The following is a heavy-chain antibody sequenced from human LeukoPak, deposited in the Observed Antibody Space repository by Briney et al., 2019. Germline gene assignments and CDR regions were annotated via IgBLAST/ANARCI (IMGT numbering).Heavy chain of an antibody. D-gene: IGHD1-1*01. CDR3: ARKGLSPPPGPQPDTRRTAFDS. CDR2: IYHSGST. V-gene: IGHV4-4*02. CDR1: GGSISSGIW. J-gene: IGHJ3*01. Sequence: PSGTLSLTCAVSGGSISSGIWWSWVRQPPGKGLEWVGEIYHSGSTSYNPSLKSRVTISVDKSKNQFSLMLTSVTAADTAVYYCARKGLSPPPGPQPDTRRTAFDSWGQGTMVTVSS.